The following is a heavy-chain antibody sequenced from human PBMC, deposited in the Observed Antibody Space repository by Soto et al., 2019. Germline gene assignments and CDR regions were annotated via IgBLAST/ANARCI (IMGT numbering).Heavy chain of an antibody. D-gene: IGHD2-2*01. Sequence: PSETLSLTCTVSGGSISSGDYYWIWIRQPPGKGLEWFGYIYYSGSTYYNPSLKSRVTISVDTSKNQFSLKLSSVTAADTAVYYCARATIVLVPAARVSHWFDPWGQGTPVTVSS. CDR3: ARATIVLVPAARVSHWFDP. V-gene: IGHV4-30-4*01. CDR1: GGSISSGDYY. J-gene: IGHJ5*02. CDR2: IYYSGST.